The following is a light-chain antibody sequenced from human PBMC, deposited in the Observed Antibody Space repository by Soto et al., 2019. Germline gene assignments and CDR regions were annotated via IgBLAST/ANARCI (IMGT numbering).Light chain of an antibody. J-gene: IGKJ4*01. CDR2: DAS. Sequence: DIQMTQSPSSLSASVGDRVTITCQASQDIKNYINWYQQKSGKAPKLLIYDASDLETGVPSRFSGSGSGTDFTFTINSLQPEDIATYYCQQYDNLPLTFGGGTKVDIK. V-gene: IGKV1-33*01. CDR1: QDIKNY. CDR3: QQYDNLPLT.